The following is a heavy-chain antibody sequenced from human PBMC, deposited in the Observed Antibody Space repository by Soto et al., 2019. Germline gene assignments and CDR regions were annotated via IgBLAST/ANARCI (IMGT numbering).Heavy chain of an antibody. J-gene: IGHJ6*02. CDR3: AKERIAASGYYYYGMDG. CDR2: ISGSGGST. Sequence: GWSLRLSCAASGFTFSSYAMSWVRQAPGKGLEWVSAISGSGGSTYYADSVKGRFTISRDNSKNTLYLQMNSLRAEDTAVYCCAKERIAASGYYYYGMDGWGHGTKVTVSS. D-gene: IGHD6-13*01. V-gene: IGHV3-23*01. CDR1: GFTFSSYA.